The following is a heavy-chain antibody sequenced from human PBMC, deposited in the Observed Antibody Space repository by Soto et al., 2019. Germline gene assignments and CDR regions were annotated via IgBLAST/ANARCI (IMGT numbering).Heavy chain of an antibody. CDR2: ISNSGDT. D-gene: IGHD3-10*01. CDR3: AKPKFRRVVVNV. Sequence: PGGSLRLSCAASGFTFSSYAMYWVRQAPGKGLEWVSTISNSGDTYYADSVEGRFTISRDNSKDTVHLQMNSLRAEDTAVYYFAKPKFRRVVVNVWGTGTTVTVSS. V-gene: IGHV3-23*01. J-gene: IGHJ6*04. CDR1: GFTFSSYA.